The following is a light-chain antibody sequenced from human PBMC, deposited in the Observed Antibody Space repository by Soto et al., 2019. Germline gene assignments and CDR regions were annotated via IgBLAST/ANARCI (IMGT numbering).Light chain of an antibody. Sequence: QSVLTQPPSASGTPGLRVTVSCSGSSSNIGSNYVFWYQQFPGTAPKVLIHTDNQRPSGVPDRFSASKSGTAASLAISGLRSDDEADYYCATWDDSLSGVVFGGRTQLTVL. CDR2: TDN. V-gene: IGLV1-47*02. J-gene: IGLJ2*01. CDR3: ATWDDSLSGVV. CDR1: SSNIGSNY.